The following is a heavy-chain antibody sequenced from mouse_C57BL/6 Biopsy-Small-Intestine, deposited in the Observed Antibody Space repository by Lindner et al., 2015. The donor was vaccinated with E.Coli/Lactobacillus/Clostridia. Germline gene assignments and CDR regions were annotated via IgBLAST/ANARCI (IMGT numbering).Heavy chain of an antibody. V-gene: IGHV1-36*01. CDR3: ARSYFYGGSHYWYFDV. D-gene: IGHD1-1*01. CDR2: VYPYNGGT. J-gene: IGHJ1*03. CDR1: GFTFTDYY. Sequence: VQLQESGPVLVKPGPSVKISCKASGFTFTDYYVHWVKQSHGKNLEWVGLVYPYNGGTGYNQKFKGKATLTVDTSSSTASMELNSLTSEDSAVYYCARSYFYGGSHYWYFDVWGTGTTVTVSS.